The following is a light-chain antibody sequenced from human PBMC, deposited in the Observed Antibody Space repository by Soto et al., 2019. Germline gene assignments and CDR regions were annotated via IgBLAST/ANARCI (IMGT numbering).Light chain of an antibody. Sequence: DIQMTQSPSTLSASVGDRVTITCRASQSISSWLAWYQQKPGKAPKLLIYAASSLQSGVPSRFSGSGSGTDFTLTICSLQPEDFATYYCQQSYSTPITFCQGALLEIK. J-gene: IGKJ5*01. CDR3: QQSYSTPIT. CDR2: AAS. V-gene: IGKV1-39*01. CDR1: QSISSW.